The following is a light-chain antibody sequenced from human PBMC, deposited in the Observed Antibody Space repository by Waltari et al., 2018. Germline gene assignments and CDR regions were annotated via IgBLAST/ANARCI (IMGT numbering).Light chain of an antibody. Sequence: DIQMTQSPSMLSASVGDRVTITCRASQNSNMYLAWYQQKPGKDPKFVIYDASKSEVPSKVSGSGSGTEFTLTTSSLQPDDSATYYCQQYSSSSPWAFGQGTKVEIK. V-gene: IGKV1-5*01. CDR3: QQYSSSSPWA. J-gene: IGKJ1*01. CDR1: QNSNMY. CDR2: DAS.